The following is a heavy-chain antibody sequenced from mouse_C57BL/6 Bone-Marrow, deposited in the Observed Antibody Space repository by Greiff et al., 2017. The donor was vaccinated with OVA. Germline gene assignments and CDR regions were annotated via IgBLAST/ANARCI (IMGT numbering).Heavy chain of an antibody. CDR2: IRSKSNNYAT. D-gene: IGHD2-4*01. CDR3: VRHSSIGDYEGAY. Sequence: EVKLMESGGGLVQPKGSLKLSCAASGFSFNTYAMNWVRQAPGKGLEWVARIRSKSNNYATYYADSVKDRFTISRDDSESMLYLQMNNLKTEDTAMYYCVRHSSIGDYEGAYWGQGTLVTVSA. V-gene: IGHV10-1*01. J-gene: IGHJ3*01. CDR1: GFSFNTYA.